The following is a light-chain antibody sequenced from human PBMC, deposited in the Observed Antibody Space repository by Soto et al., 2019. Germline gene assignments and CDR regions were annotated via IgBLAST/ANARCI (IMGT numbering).Light chain of an antibody. Sequence: DIEITQSPSSLFAYVGQTVKITFRSSHNVDNWVAWYQQKPEKAPKSLIYAASSLHSGVPLRFSGSGSGALFTLSISNLQPEDFATYYCKQYVSYPRTFGKGTKVDIK. CDR1: HNVDNW. CDR3: KQYVSYPRT. CDR2: AAS. J-gene: IGKJ1*01. V-gene: IGKV1D-16*01.